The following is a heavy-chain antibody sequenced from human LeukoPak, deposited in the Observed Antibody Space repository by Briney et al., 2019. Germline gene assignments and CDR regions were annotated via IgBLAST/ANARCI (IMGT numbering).Heavy chain of an antibody. CDR1: GFTFSSYG. J-gene: IGHJ4*02. CDR3: ARAPPGRDLLGGFDF. Sequence: GGTLRLSCAASGFTFSSYGMSWVRQALGKGLGWVSAISGSGGSTYYADSVKGRFTISRDNARNSLYLQMNSLRAEDTAVYYCARAPPGRDLLGGFDFWGQGIRVTVSS. D-gene: IGHD2-15*01. V-gene: IGHV3-23*01. CDR2: ISGSGGST.